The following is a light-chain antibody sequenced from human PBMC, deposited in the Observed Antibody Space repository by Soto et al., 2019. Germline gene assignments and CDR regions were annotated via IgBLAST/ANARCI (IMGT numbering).Light chain of an antibody. Sequence: IVMTQSPATLSVSPGERATLSCRASQSVSSNLAWYQQKPGQAPRLLIYATSTRATGIPARFSGSGYGTEFTLTISGLQSEDFAVYYCQQYNKWPLTFDQGTRLEIK. CDR1: QSVSSN. J-gene: IGKJ5*01. CDR3: QQYNKWPLT. V-gene: IGKV3-15*01. CDR2: ATS.